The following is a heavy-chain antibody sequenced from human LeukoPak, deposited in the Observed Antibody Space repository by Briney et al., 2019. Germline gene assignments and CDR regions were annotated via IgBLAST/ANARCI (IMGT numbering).Heavy chain of an antibody. Sequence: GGSLRLSCAASGFTFSDYYMSWIRQAPGKALEWVSYISSSSSYTNYADSVKGRFTISRDNAKNSLYLQMNSLRAEDTAVYYCARDQGDYVFDYWGQGTLVTVSS. J-gene: IGHJ4*02. D-gene: IGHD4-17*01. CDR2: ISSSSSYT. CDR3: ARDQGDYVFDY. CDR1: GFTFSDYY. V-gene: IGHV3-11*05.